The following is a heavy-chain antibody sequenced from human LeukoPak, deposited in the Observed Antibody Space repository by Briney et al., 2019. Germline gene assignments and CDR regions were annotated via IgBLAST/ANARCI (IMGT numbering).Heavy chain of an antibody. V-gene: IGHV4-59*01. CDR2: IYYSGST. J-gene: IGHJ6*03. Sequence: SETLSLTCTVSGGSISSYYWSWIRQPPGKGLEWIGYIYYSGSTNYNPSLKSRVTISVDTSKNQFSLKLSSVTAADTAVYYCARSRRHPRRYYYYYYYMDVWGKGTTVTISS. CDR3: ARSRRHPRRYYYYYYYMDV. CDR1: GGSISSYY.